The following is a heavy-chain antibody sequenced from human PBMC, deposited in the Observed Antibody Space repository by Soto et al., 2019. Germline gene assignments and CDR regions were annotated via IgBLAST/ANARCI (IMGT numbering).Heavy chain of an antibody. V-gene: IGHV3-48*02. D-gene: IGHD3-22*01. J-gene: IGHJ4*02. CDR1: GFTFSSYS. CDR2: ISSTSSTI. CDR3: ATIQGGNDYDSSGFHSVDY. Sequence: GGSLRLSCAASGFTFSSYSMNWVRQAPGKGLEWLSYISSTSSTIYYADSVEGRFTISRDNAKNSLFLQMNNLRDEDTAFYYCATIQGGNDYDSSGFHSVDYWGQGTLVTVSS.